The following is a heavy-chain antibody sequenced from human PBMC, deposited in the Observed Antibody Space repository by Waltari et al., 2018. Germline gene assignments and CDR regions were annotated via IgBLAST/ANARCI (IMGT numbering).Heavy chain of an antibody. D-gene: IGHD1-26*01. Sequence: EVQLLESGGGLVQPGGSLRLSCAASGFTFSSYAMSLVRQAPGKGLEWVSAIGGSGGSTYYADSVKGRFTISRDNSKNTLYLQMNSLRAEDTAVYYCAKEGVVGATTGGLVDYWGQGTLVTVSS. CDR2: IGGSGGST. CDR1: GFTFSSYA. CDR3: AKEGVVGATTGGLVDY. J-gene: IGHJ4*02. V-gene: IGHV3-23*01.